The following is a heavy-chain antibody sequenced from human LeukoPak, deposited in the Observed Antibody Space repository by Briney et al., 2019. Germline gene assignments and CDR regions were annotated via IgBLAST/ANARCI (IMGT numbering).Heavy chain of an antibody. D-gene: IGHD3-3*01. CDR2: INHSGST. J-gene: IGHJ4*02. Sequence: PSETLSLTCAVYGGSFSGYYWSWIRQPPGKGLEWIGEINHSGSTNYNPSLKSRVTISVDTSKNQFSLKLSSVTAADTAVYYCARARWHGVVRFDYWGQGTLVTVSS. CDR3: ARARWHGVVRFDY. V-gene: IGHV4-34*01. CDR1: GGSFSGYY.